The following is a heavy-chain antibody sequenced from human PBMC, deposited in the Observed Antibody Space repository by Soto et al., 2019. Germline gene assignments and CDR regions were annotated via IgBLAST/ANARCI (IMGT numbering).Heavy chain of an antibody. D-gene: IGHD3-10*01. J-gene: IGHJ4*02. CDR1: GGSISSYY. CDR2: IYYSGST. CDR3: ARASTVRGVIPYYFDY. Sequence: SETLSLTCSVSGGSISSYYWSWIRQPPGKGLEWIGYIYYSGSTNYNPSLKSRVTISVDTSKNQFSLKLSSVTAADTAVYYCARASTVRGVIPYYFDYWGQGTLVTVSS. V-gene: IGHV4-59*01.